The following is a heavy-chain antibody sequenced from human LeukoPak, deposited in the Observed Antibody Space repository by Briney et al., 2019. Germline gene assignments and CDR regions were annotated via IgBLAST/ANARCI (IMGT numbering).Heavy chain of an antibody. CDR3: ARAGTGETWKVLDY. CDR2: IYYSGST. J-gene: IGHJ4*02. CDR1: GGSISSSSYY. V-gene: IGHV4-39*07. Sequence: SETLSLTCTVSGGSISSSSYYWGWIRQPPGKGLEWIGSIYYSGSTYYNPSLKSRVTISVDTSKNQFSLKLSSVTAVDTAVYYCARAGTGETWKVLDYWGQGTLVTVSS. D-gene: IGHD7-27*01.